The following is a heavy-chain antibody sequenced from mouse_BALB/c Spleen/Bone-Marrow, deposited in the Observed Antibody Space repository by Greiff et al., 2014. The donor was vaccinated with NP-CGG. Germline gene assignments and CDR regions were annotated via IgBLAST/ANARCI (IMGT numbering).Heavy chain of an antibody. V-gene: IGHV1S135*01. CDR3: ARGDDYLYYAMDY. Sequence: EVKLMESGPELVKPGASVKVSCKASGYSFTDYNMYWVKQSHGKSLGWIGYIDPYNGGNTYNQKFKGKATLTVGKSSSTAFMHLNSLTSEDSAVYYCARGDDYLYYAMDYWGQGTSVTVSS. CDR2: IDPYNGGN. CDR1: GYSFTDYN. D-gene: IGHD2-4*01. J-gene: IGHJ4*01.